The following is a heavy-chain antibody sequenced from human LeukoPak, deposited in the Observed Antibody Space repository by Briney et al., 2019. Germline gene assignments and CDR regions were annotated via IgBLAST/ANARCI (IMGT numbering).Heavy chain of an antibody. Sequence: SQTLSLTCTVSGGSISSGSYYWSWIRQPAGKGLEWIGRIYTSGSTNYNPSLKSRVTISVDTSKHQFSLKLSSVTAADTAVYYCAREAPIAAAGYYYGMDVWGQGTTVTVSS. V-gene: IGHV4-61*02. D-gene: IGHD6-13*01. J-gene: IGHJ6*02. CDR2: IYTSGST. CDR1: GGSISSGSYY. CDR3: AREAPIAAAGYYYGMDV.